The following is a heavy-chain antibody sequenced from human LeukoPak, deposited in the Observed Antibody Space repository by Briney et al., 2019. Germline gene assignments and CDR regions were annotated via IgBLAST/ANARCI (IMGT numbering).Heavy chain of an antibody. D-gene: IGHD1-14*01. J-gene: IGHJ4*02. Sequence: GSLRLSCAASGFTFSNYWMSWVRQPPGKGLEGIGEIFHSGSTNYNPSLKSRLTISLDKSKNQFSLKLSSVTAADTAVYYCGRNGAYNLDFWGQGTLVTVSS. CDR2: IFHSGST. CDR1: GFTFSNYW. CDR3: GRNGAYNLDF. V-gene: IGHV4-4*02.